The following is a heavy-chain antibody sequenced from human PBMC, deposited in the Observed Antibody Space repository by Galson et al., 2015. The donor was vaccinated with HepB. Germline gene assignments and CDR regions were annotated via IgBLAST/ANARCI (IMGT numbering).Heavy chain of an antibody. V-gene: IGHV3-30*18. CDR3: AKDLRAYYDSSGYYLFN. D-gene: IGHD3-22*01. Sequence: LRLSCAASGFTFSSYGMHWVRQAPGKGLEWVAVISYDGSNKYYADSVKGRFTISRDNSKNTLYLQMNSLRAEDTAVYYCAKDLRAYYDSSGYYLFNWGQGTLVTVSS. J-gene: IGHJ4*02. CDR2: ISYDGSNK. CDR1: GFTFSSYG.